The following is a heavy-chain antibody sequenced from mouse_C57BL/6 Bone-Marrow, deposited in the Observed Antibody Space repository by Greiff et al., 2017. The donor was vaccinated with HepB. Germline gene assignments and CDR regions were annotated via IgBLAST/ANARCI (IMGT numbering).Heavy chain of an antibody. J-gene: IGHJ3*01. CDR1: GFSLTSYG. CDR3: ASWGYGSSSAWFAY. CDR2: IWGVGST. D-gene: IGHD1-1*01. V-gene: IGHV2-6*01. Sequence: VKLVESGPGLVAPSQSLSITCTVSGFSLTSYGVDWVRQAPGKGLEWLGVIWGVGSTNSNSALKSRLSISKDNSKSQVFLKMNSLQTDDTAMYYCASWGYGSSSAWFAYWGQGTLVTVSA.